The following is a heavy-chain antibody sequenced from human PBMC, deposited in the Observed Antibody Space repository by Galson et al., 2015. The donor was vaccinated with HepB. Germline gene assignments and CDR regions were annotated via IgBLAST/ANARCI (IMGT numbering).Heavy chain of an antibody. V-gene: IGHV2-5*01. CDR1: GFSLTSSGVG. Sequence: PALVKPTQTLTLTCTFSGFSLTSSGVGVGWIRPPPGKALEWLVLIYWTENKYYSPSLRSRLTVTKETSKNQVGLTMTNMDPVDTATDYCAHINDFDSSPIFPGGFDVWGQGTVVTVSS. D-gene: IGHD3-22*01. CDR2: IYWTENK. CDR3: AHINDFDSSPIFPGGFDV. J-gene: IGHJ3*01.